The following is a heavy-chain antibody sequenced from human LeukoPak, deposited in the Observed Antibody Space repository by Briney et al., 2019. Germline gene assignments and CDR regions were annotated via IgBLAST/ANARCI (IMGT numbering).Heavy chain of an antibody. D-gene: IGHD3-3*01. CDR3: ATISERLEWLGSAPFDP. V-gene: IGHV1-69*13. Sequence: SVKVSCKASGGTFSSYAISWVRQAPGQGLEWMGGIIPIFGTANYAQKFQGRVTITADESTSTAYMELSSLRSEDTAVYYCATISERLEWLGSAPFDPWGQGTLVTVSS. CDR1: GGTFSSYA. CDR2: IIPIFGTA. J-gene: IGHJ5*02.